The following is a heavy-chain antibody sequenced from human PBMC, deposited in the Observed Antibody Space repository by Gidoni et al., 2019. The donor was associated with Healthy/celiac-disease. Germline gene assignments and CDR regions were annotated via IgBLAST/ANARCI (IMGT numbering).Heavy chain of an antibody. Sequence: QVQLQESGPGLVKPSETLSLTCAVSGYSISSGYYWGWIRQPPGKGLEWMGSIYHSGSTYYNPSLKSRVTISVDTSKNQFSLKLSSVTAADTAVYYCARSFGNVQLWFRDDAFDIWGQGTMVTVSS. CDR2: IYHSGST. CDR1: GYSISSGYY. D-gene: IGHD5-18*01. V-gene: IGHV4-38-2*01. CDR3: ARSFGNVQLWFRDDAFDI. J-gene: IGHJ3*02.